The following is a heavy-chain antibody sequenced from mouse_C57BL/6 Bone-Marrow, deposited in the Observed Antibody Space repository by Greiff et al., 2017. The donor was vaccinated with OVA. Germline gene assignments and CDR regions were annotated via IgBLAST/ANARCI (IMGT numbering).Heavy chain of an antibody. Sequence: QVHVKQPGAELVKPGASVKLSCKASGYTFTSYWMHWVKQRPGQGLEWIGMIHPNSGSTNYNEKFKSKATLTVDKSSSTAYMQLSSLTSEDSAVYYCARREYSPFDYWGQGTTLTVSS. D-gene: IGHD2-12*01. CDR3: ARREYSPFDY. J-gene: IGHJ2*01. CDR1: GYTFTSYW. CDR2: IHPNSGST. V-gene: IGHV1-64*01.